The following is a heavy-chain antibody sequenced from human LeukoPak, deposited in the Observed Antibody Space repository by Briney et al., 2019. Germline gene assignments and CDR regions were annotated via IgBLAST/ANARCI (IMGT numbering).Heavy chain of an antibody. V-gene: IGHV4-59*08. CDR3: ARHKPTGSYPLEL. Sequence: SDTLSLTCTVSGRSKSGYYWSCLRQPPGKGLEWIGHIYYTGSTNYNPSLRSRLTISLDTSTSQFSLRLSSGTAADTAVYYCARHKPTGSYPLELWGQGTLVTVSS. CDR2: IYYTGST. D-gene: IGHD3-10*01. CDR1: GRSKSGYY. J-gene: IGHJ4*02.